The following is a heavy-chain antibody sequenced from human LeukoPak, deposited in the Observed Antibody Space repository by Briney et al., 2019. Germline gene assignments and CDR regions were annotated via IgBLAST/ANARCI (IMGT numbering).Heavy chain of an antibody. CDR2: MNPNSGNT. J-gene: IGHJ6*02. CDR1: GYTFTSYD. D-gene: IGHD3-9*01. V-gene: IGHV1-8*01. Sequence: ASVKVSCKASGYTFTSYDINWVRQATGQGLEWMGWMNPNSGNTGYAQKFQGRVTMTRNTSISTAYMELSSLRSEDTAVYYCARDPKAMYDILTGYGYYYGMDVWGQGTTVTASS. CDR3: ARDPKAMYDILTGYGYYYGMDV.